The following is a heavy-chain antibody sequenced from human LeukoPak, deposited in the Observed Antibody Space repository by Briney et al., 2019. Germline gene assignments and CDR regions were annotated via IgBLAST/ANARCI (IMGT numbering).Heavy chain of an antibody. J-gene: IGHJ4*02. CDR3: ARDAVGYCSSTSCYPKYYFDY. D-gene: IGHD2-2*01. Sequence: PSETLSLTCTVPGGSISSGGYYWSWIRQHPGKGLEWIGYIYYSGSTYYNPSLKSRVTISVDTSKNQFSLKLSSVTAADTAVYYCARDAVGYCSSTSCYPKYYFDYWGQGTLVTVSS. V-gene: IGHV4-31*03. CDR1: GGSISSGGYY. CDR2: IYYSGST.